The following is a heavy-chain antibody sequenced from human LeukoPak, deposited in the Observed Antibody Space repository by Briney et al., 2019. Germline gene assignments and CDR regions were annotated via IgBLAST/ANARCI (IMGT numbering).Heavy chain of an antibody. CDR2: INPNTGGT. Sequence: RASVKVSCKASGYTFTDYYIQWVRQAPGQGLEWMGWINPNTGGTNYAQKFQGRVTMTRDTSIRTAYMELSSLRSDDTAMYYCARDIVVVVAHTFDIWGRGTMVTVSS. CDR3: ARDIVVVVAHTFDI. V-gene: IGHV1-2*02. D-gene: IGHD2-15*01. J-gene: IGHJ3*02. CDR1: GYTFTDYY.